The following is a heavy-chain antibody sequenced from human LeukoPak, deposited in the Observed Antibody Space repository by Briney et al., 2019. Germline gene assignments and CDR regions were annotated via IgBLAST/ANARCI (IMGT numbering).Heavy chain of an antibody. Sequence: SETLSLTCAVYGGSFSGYYWSWIRQPPRKGLEWIGEINHSGSTKYNPSLKSRITISEDTSKHQFSLKLSSVTAADTAVYYCARGQYSSSPVFDFWGQGTLVTVSS. V-gene: IGHV4-34*01. CDR1: GGSFSGYY. CDR3: ARGQYSSSPVFDF. CDR2: INHSGST. D-gene: IGHD6-6*01. J-gene: IGHJ4*02.